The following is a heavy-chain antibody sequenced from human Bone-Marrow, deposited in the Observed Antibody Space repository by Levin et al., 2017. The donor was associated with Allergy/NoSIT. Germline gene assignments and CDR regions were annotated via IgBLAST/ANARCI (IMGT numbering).Heavy chain of an antibody. CDR1: GGSISSYY. CDR2: IYYSGST. Sequence: SQTLSLTCTVSGGSISSYYWSWIRQPPGKGLEWIGYIYYSGSTSYNPSLKSRVTISVDTSKNQFSLKLSSVTAADTAVYYCARRVSSSYYFDHWGQGTLVPVSS. CDR3: ARRVSSSYYFDH. D-gene: IGHD6-6*01. J-gene: IGHJ4*02. V-gene: IGHV4-59*01.